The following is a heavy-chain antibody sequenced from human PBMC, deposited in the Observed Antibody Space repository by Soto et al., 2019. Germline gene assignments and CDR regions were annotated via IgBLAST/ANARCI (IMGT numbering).Heavy chain of an antibody. V-gene: IGHV1-69*13. CDR2: IIPIFGTA. D-gene: IGHD1-26*01. J-gene: IGHJ6*02. CDR1: GGTFSSYA. CDR3: ARGRGATSSYYYYGMDV. Sequence: GXSVKVSCKASGGTFSSYAISWVRQAPGQGLEWMGGIIPIFGTANYAQKFQGRVTITADESTSTAYMELSSLRSEDTAVYYCARGRGATSSYYYYGMDVWGQGTTVTVSS.